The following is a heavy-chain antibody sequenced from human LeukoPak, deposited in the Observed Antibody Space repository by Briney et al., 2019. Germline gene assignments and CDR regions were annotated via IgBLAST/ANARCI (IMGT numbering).Heavy chain of an antibody. J-gene: IGHJ6*02. D-gene: IGHD1-26*01. CDR1: GFAFSTYS. Sequence: PGGSLRLSCAASGFAFSTYSMHWVRRPPGKGLEWVAIISYNGGSEYYADSVKGRFTVSRDNSKNTLYLQLNSLKIDDAGLYYCARSGGVRHGMDVWGQGTTVTVSS. CDR3: ARSGGVRHGMDV. CDR2: ISYNGGSE. V-gene: IGHV3-30-3*01.